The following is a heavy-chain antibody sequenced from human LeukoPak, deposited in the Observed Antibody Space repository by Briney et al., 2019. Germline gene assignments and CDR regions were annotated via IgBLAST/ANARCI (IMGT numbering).Heavy chain of an antibody. CDR2: IPYDGSNK. CDR3: AKEILRAFDI. V-gene: IGHV3-30*18. D-gene: IGHD4-17*01. Sequence: GGSLRLSCAASGFTFSSYGMHWVRQAPGKGLEWVAVIPYDGSNKYYADSVKGRFTISRDNSKNTLYLQMNSLRAEDTAVYYCAKEILRAFDIWGQGTMVTVSS. CDR1: GFTFSSYG. J-gene: IGHJ3*02.